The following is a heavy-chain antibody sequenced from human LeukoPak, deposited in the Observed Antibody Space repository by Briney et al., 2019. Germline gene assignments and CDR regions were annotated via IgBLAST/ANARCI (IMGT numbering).Heavy chain of an antibody. D-gene: IGHD3-10*01. CDR1: GFTFSNYW. Sequence: GGSLRLSSAASGFTFSNYWMNCVRRAPGKGQEWVVDIKQDGSETKFVDSFKGRFTISRDNAKNSLYLQMNSLRAADTAVYYCARGRWFGGFYYLDVWGKGTTVTVSS. CDR3: ARGRWFGGFYYLDV. J-gene: IGHJ6*03. V-gene: IGHV3-7*01. CDR2: IKQDGSET.